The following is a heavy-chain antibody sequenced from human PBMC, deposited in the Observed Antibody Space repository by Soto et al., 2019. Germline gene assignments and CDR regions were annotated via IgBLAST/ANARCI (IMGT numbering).Heavy chain of an antibody. CDR2: XNSDGSST. J-gene: IGHJ4*02. D-gene: IGHD3-3*01. CDR1: RFISIAYW. V-gene: IGHV3-74*01. Sequence: XXSLRLSCAAPRFISIAYWMHWVRQAPGKALXWVSRXNSDGSSTSYXXSVKGPFXXSRAHANNTLYLKMNSMRAEDTAVYYCEGGSIFGGQGTLVTVSS. CDR3: EGGSIF.